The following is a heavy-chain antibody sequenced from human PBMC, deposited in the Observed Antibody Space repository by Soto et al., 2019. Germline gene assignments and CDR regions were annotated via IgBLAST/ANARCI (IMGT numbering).Heavy chain of an antibody. CDR1: GGSISSYY. V-gene: IGHV4-59*01. CDR3: ARGVYEFDAFDI. J-gene: IGHJ3*02. CDR2: IYYSGST. Sequence: QVQLQESGPGLVKPSETLSLTCTVTGGSISSYYWSWIRQPPGEGLEWIGYIYYSGSTNYNPSLKSRVTISVDTSKHQFSLKLSSVTAADTAVYYCARGVYEFDAFDIWGQGTMVTVSS. D-gene: IGHD3-3*01.